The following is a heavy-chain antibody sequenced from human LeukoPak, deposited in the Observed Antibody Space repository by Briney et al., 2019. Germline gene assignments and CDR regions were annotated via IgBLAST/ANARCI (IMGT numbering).Heavy chain of an antibody. V-gene: IGHV3-74*01. CDR3: ARSLAYSSGW. J-gene: IGHJ4*02. Sequence: GGSLRLSCAPSVFTLRSHWMHWVRQVPGEGVVWVSHISTNGTTTNYADSAKGRFTIPRDNAKNTLYLQMHSLTVHDTAVYYFARSLAYSSGWWGQGTLVTVSS. CDR2: ISTNGTTT. D-gene: IGHD3-22*01. CDR1: VFTLRSHW.